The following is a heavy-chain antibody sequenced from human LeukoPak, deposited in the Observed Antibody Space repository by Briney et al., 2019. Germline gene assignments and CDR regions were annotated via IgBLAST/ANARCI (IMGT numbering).Heavy chain of an antibody. Sequence: PGRSLRLSCAASGFTFSNYGMHWVRQAPGKGLEWVAVIRYDGSTKYYADSVEGRFTISRDNSKNTLYLQMNSLRAEDTAVYYCARRTFSGAGTGGDFDYWGQGTLVTVSS. D-gene: IGHD6-13*01. CDR1: GFTFSNYG. V-gene: IGHV3-33*01. J-gene: IGHJ4*02. CDR3: ARRTFSGAGTGGDFDY. CDR2: IRYDGSTK.